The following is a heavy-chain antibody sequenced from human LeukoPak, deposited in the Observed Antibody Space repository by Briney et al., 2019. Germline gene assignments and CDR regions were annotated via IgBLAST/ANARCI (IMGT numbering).Heavy chain of an antibody. CDR1: GYTFTGYY. CDR3: AXXXXXLVGATSDAFDI. J-gene: IGHJ3*02. V-gene: IGHV1-2*02. D-gene: IGHD1-26*01. CDR2: INPNSGGT. Sequence: ASVKVSCKASGYTFTGYYMHWVRQAPGQGLEWMGWINPNSGGTNYAQKFQGRVTMTRDTSISTAYMELSRLRSDDTAVYYCAXXXXXLVGATSDAFDIWGQGTMVTVSS.